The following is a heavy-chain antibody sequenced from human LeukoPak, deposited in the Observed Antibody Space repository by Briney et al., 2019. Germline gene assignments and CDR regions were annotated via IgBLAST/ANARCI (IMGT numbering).Heavy chain of an antibody. D-gene: IGHD7-27*01. V-gene: IGHV4-59*12. CDR2: IFYSGST. J-gene: IGHJ4*02. Sequence: SETLSLTCTVSGGSISSYCWSWIRQPPGKGLEWIGYIFYSGSTNYNPSLKSRVTISVDTSKNQFSLKLSSVTAADTAVYYCARGPHYALGIYFDYWGQGTLVTVSS. CDR3: ARGPHYALGIYFDY. CDR1: GGSISSYC.